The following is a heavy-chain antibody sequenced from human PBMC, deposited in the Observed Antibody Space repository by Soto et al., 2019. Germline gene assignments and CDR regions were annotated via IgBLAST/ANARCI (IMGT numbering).Heavy chain of an antibody. CDR2: IHFSGST. D-gene: IGHD2-8*01. CDR1: GGSINSGAYY. V-gene: IGHV4-31*03. CDR3: ARDQGVSYFDS. Sequence: PSETLSLTCTVSGGSINSGAYYWNWIRQHPGKGLEWIGYIHFSGSTYYNPSLKSRVAISTDTSNNQFSLRLSSVTAADTAVYYCARDQGVSYFDSGGQGALVTVSS. J-gene: IGHJ4*02.